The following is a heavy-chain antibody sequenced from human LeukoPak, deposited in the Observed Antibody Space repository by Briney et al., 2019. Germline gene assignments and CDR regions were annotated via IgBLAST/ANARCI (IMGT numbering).Heavy chain of an antibody. Sequence: PSETLSLTCTVSGGSISSSSYYWGWIRQPPGKGLEWIGSIYYSGSTYYNPSLKSRVTISVDTSKNQFSLKLSSVTAADTAVYYCARASGITRGYRQIAVAGFFDYWGQGTLVTVSS. CDR1: GGSISSSSYY. V-gene: IGHV4-39*07. J-gene: IGHJ4*02. D-gene: IGHD6-19*01. CDR3: ARASGITRGYRQIAVAGFFDY. CDR2: IYYSGST.